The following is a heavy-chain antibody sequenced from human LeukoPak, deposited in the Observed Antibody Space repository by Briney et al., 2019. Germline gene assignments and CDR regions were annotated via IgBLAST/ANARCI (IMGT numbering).Heavy chain of an antibody. J-gene: IGHJ4*02. CDR3: ASSSPSAY. CDR1: GFIFSNYW. V-gene: IGHV3-74*01. Sequence: GGSLRLSCAGSGFIFSNYWMDWVRQAPGKGLVWVSRINSDGSSTNYADSVKGRFTISRDNAKNTLYLQMNSLRAEDTALYYCASSSPSAYWGQGTLVTVSS. CDR2: INSDGSST. D-gene: IGHD6-6*01.